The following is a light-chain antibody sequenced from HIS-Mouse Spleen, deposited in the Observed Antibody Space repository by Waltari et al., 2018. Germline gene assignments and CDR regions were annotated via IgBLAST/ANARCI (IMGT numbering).Light chain of an antibody. CDR2: AAS. CDR3: QQLNSYPPT. V-gene: IGKV1-9*01. J-gene: IGKJ1*01. Sequence: DIQLTQSPSFLSASVGDRVTITCRASQGISSYLAWYQQKPGKAPKLLIYAASTLQSGVPSRSSGSGSGTEFTRTISSLQPEDFATYYCQQLNSYPPTSGQGTKVEIK. CDR1: QGISSY.